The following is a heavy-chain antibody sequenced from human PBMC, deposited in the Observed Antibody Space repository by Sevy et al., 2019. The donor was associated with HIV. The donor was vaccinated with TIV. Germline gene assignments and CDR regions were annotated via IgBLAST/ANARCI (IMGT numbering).Heavy chain of an antibody. CDR3: ARDRRNYGDQYFDY. Sequence: GGSLRLSCEASGFTFSDYYMSWIRQAPGKGLEWISYISSGSTYTNYADSVKGRFTISRDNAKNSLYLQMNSLRAEDTAVYFCARDRRNYGDQYFDYWGQGTLVTVSS. CDR2: ISSGSTYT. V-gene: IGHV3-11*06. J-gene: IGHJ4*02. D-gene: IGHD4-17*01. CDR1: GFTFSDYY.